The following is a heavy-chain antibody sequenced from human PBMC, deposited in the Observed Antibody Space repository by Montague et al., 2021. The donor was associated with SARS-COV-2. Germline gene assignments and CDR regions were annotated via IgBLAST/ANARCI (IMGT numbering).Heavy chain of an antibody. J-gene: IGHJ4*02. CDR2: IYYSGST. CDR3: ARHYSATLPAVY. Sequence: SETLSLTCSVSGDSISNYSWSWIRQSPGKGLEWIGYIYYSGSTNYNPSLTSRVTISVDTSKNQFSLKANSVTAADTAVYYCARHYSATLPAVYWGQGTLVTVSS. CDR1: GDSISNYS. V-gene: IGHV4-59*08. D-gene: IGHD2-15*01.